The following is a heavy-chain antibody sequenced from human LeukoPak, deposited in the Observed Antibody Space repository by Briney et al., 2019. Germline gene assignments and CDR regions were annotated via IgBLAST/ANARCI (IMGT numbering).Heavy chain of an antibody. CDR1: GYTFTSYY. V-gene: IGHV1-46*01. CDR3: ARVQYDFWSGYQAGFDY. CDR2: INPSGGST. D-gene: IGHD3-3*01. Sequence: ASVKVSCKASGYTFTSYYMHWVRQAPGQGLEWMGIINPSGGSTSYAQKFQGRVTMTRDTSTSTVYMELSRLRSDDTAVYYCARVQYDFWSGYQAGFDYWGQGTLVTVSS. J-gene: IGHJ4*02.